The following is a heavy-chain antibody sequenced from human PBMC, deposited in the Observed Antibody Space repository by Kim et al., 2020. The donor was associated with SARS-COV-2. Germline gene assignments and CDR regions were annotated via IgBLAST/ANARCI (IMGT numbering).Heavy chain of an antibody. J-gene: IGHJ6*02. D-gene: IGHD3-9*01. Sequence: GGSLRLSCAASGFTFSDYYMSWIRQAPGKGLEWVSYISSSSSYTNYADSVKGRFTISRDNAKNSLYLQMNSLRAEDTAVYYCARDPMGYDILTGYSSYYYYYGMDVWGQGTTVTVSS. CDR1: GFTFSDYY. CDR2: ISSSSSYT. V-gene: IGHV3-11*05. CDR3: ARDPMGYDILTGYSSYYYYYGMDV.